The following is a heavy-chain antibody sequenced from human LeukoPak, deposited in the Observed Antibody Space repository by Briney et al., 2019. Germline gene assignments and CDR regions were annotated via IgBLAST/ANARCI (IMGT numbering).Heavy chain of an antibody. CDR1: GGSIDSSNYY. D-gene: IGHD4-17*01. Sequence: PSETLSLTCTVSGGSIDSSNYYWGWIRQPPGKGLEWIGSISYSGSSYYNPSLKSRVTISVDTSKNQFSLKVNSVTAADTAVYYCARHHPTVTPYHMDVWGKGTTVTISS. J-gene: IGHJ6*03. CDR3: ARHHPTVTPYHMDV. V-gene: IGHV4-39*01. CDR2: ISYSGSS.